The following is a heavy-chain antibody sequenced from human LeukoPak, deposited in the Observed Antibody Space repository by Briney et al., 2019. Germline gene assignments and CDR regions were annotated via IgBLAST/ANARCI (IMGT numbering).Heavy chain of an antibody. Sequence: ASVKVSCKASGYTFTSYDINWVRQATGQGLEWMGWMNPNSGNTGYAQKFQGRVTMTRNTSLSTAYMELSSLRSEDTAVYYCARGVPADTAMVWFDSEWFDPWGQGTLVTVSS. CDR1: GYTFTSYD. J-gene: IGHJ5*02. CDR2: MNPNSGNT. D-gene: IGHD5-18*01. V-gene: IGHV1-8*01. CDR3: ARGVPADTAMVWFDSEWFDP.